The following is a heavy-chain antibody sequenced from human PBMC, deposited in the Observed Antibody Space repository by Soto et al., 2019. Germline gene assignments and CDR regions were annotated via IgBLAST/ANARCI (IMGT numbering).Heavy chain of an antibody. CDR2: ISCDSSNK. V-gene: IGHV3-30*01. Sequence: QVQLVESGGGVVQPGRSLRLSCAGSGFSFSSYTMHWVRQAPGKGLEWVALISCDSSNKYYAASVKGRFSISRDNSKNTVFLQMDSLRPDDTALYYCARDRLRLGELSLIGDFDYWGQGTVVTVSS. J-gene: IGHJ4*02. CDR1: GFSFSSYT. D-gene: IGHD3-16*02. CDR3: ARDRLRLGELSLIGDFDY.